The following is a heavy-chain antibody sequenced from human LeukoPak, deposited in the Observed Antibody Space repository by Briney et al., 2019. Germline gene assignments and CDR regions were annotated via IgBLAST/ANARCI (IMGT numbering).Heavy chain of an antibody. CDR1: GYSFGSYW. Sequence: GESLKISCKGVGYSFGSYWIGWVRQMPGKGLEWIGIVYPGDSDTRYSSSLQGQVTISADRSISTAYLQWSSLKASDTAMYYCARRSTYGSGTNYLFDYWGQGTLVTVSS. J-gene: IGHJ4*02. V-gene: IGHV5-51*01. CDR2: VYPGDSDT. CDR3: ARRSTYGSGTNYLFDY. D-gene: IGHD3-10*01.